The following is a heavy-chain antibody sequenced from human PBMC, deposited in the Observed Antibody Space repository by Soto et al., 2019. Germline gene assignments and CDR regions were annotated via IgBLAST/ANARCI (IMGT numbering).Heavy chain of an antibody. J-gene: IGHJ4*02. D-gene: IGHD2-15*01. CDR1: GFTFSSYA. Sequence: GGSLRLSCAASGFTFSSYAMSWVRQAPGKGLEWVSAISGSGGSTYYADSVKGRFTISRDNSKNTLYLQMNSLRAEDTAVYYCAKFDIVVVVAAPDYWGQGTLVTVSS. CDR3: AKFDIVVVVAAPDY. CDR2: ISGSGGST. V-gene: IGHV3-23*01.